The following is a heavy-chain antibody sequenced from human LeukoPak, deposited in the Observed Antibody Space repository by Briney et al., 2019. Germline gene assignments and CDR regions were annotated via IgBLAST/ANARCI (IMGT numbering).Heavy chain of an antibody. J-gene: IGHJ5*02. V-gene: IGHV1-18*01. CDR3: ARDPGYSGYDSYWFDP. D-gene: IGHD5-12*01. CDR1: GYTFTSHG. CDR2: INTNNGNT. Sequence: ASVKVSCKASGYTFTSHGINWVRQAPGQGLEWMGRINTNNGNTNYAQRVQGRLTMTTDTSTSTAYMELRSLRSDDTAVYYCARDPGYSGYDSYWFDPWGQGTLVTVSS.